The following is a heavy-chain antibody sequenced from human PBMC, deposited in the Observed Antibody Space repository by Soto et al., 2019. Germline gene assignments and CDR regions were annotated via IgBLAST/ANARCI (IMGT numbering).Heavy chain of an antibody. Sequence: ASVKVSCKASGYTFTSYGISWVRQAPGQGLEWMGWISAYNGNTQYSQKFQGRFTITRDTSASTAYMELSSLISEDTAVYYCARPKDYDDCLDLWGQGTLVTVSS. CDR1: GYTFTSYG. J-gene: IGHJ4*02. D-gene: IGHD3-22*01. CDR3: ARPKDYDDCLDL. V-gene: IGHV1-18*01. CDR2: ISAYNGNT.